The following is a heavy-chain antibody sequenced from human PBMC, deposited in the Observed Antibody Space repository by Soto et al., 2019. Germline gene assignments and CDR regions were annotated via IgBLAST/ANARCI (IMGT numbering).Heavy chain of an antibody. J-gene: IGHJ3*02. CDR1: GGTFSSYA. CDR2: IIPIFGTA. Sequence: SVKVSCXASGGTFSSYAISWVRQAPGQGLEWMGGIIPIFGTANYAQKFQGRVTITADESTSTAYMELSSLRSEDTAVYYCARVHTSPYMGSGAFDIWGQGTMVTVSS. D-gene: IGHD2-2*02. V-gene: IGHV1-69*13. CDR3: ARVHTSPYMGSGAFDI.